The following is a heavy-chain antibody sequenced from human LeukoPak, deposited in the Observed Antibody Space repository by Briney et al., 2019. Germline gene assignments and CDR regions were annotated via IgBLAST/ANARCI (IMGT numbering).Heavy chain of an antibody. V-gene: IGHV1-8*01. CDR2: MNPNSGNT. J-gene: IGHJ5*02. Sequence: ASVEVSCKASGYTFTSYDINWVRQATGQGLEWMGWMNPNSGNTGYAQKFQGRVTMTRNTSISTAYMELSSLRSEDTAVYYCARGFVVVTAHGIYNWFDPWGQGTLVTVSS. CDR1: GYTFTSYD. CDR3: ARGFVVVTAHGIYNWFDP. D-gene: IGHD2-21*02.